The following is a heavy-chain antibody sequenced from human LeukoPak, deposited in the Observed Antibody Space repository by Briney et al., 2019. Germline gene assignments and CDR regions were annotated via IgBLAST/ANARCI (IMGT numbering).Heavy chain of an antibody. V-gene: IGHV1-46*01. D-gene: IGHD4-23*01. CDR1: GYTFTSNY. CDR3: ARGGCPYGGNPRLGNWFDP. CDR2: INPSDGSA. Sequence: GASVKVSCKASGYTFTSNYMHWVRQAPGQGLEWMGIINPSDGSANSAQKFQGRVTMTRDTSTSTVYMELSSLRSEDTAVYYCARGGCPYGGNPRLGNWFDPWGQGTLVTVSS. J-gene: IGHJ5*02.